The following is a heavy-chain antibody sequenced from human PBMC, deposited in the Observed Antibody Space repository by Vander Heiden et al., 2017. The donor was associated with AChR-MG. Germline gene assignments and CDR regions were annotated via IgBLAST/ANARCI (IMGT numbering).Heavy chain of an antibody. J-gene: IGHJ1*01. Sequence: QVQLVQSGAEVKKPGASVKVSCKASGYTFTSYYMHWVRPAPGQGLGGMGINHPRGGKTSYGKKFQGRVTMTKETSTEKGYKELGSLRSEDTAVYYCARGKTPVYCSSTSCPGYFQHWGQGTLVTVSS. CDR2: NHPRGGKT. CDR1: GYTFTSYY. D-gene: IGHD2-2*01. CDR3: ARGKTPVYCSSTSCPGYFQH. V-gene: IGHV1-46*01.